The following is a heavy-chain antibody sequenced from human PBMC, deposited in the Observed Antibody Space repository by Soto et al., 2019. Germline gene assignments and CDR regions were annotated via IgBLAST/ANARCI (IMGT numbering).Heavy chain of an antibody. CDR2: ISYSGTA. D-gene: IGHD2-8*02. V-gene: IGHV4-39*02. CDR1: GGSIINNNYY. Sequence: SETLSLTCTVSGGSIINNNYYWGWVRQPPGKGLEWIASISYSGTAYYSPSLKSRVTESIDTSTNQFSLRLTSVTDPAPAVYYCARDKITGLFDYWGQGTLVTVSS. CDR3: ARDKITGLFDY. J-gene: IGHJ4*02.